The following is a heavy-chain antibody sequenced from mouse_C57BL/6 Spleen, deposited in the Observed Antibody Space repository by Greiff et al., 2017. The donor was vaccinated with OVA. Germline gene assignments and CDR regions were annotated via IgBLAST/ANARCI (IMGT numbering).Heavy chain of an antibody. CDR2: ISSGSSTI. V-gene: IGHV5-17*01. Sequence: DVHLVESGGGLVKPGGSLKLSCAASGFTFSDYGMHWVRQAPEKGLEWVAYISSGSSTIYYADTVKGRFTISRDNAKNTLFLQMTSLRSEDTAMYYCARRTGRGAMDYWGQGTSVTVSS. J-gene: IGHJ4*01. D-gene: IGHD4-1*01. CDR3: ARRTGRGAMDY. CDR1: GFTFSDYG.